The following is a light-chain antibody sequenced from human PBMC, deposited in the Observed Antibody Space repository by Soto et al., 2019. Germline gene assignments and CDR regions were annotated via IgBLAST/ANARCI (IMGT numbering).Light chain of an antibody. V-gene: IGLV1-47*01. J-gene: IGLJ1*01. CDR2: RNN. CDR1: SSNIGSNY. CDR3: CSYAGTVAYV. Sequence: QSALTQPPSASGTPGQRVTISCSGSSSNIGSNYVYWYQQLPGTAPKLLIYRNNQRPSGVPDRFSGSKSGTSASLAISGLRSEDEADYFCCSYAGTVAYVFGTGTKVTVL.